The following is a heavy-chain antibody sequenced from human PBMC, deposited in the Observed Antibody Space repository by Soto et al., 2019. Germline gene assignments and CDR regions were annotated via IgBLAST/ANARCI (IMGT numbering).Heavy chain of an antibody. J-gene: IGHJ4*02. D-gene: IGHD4-4*01. CDR2: ISSSGYT. V-gene: IGHV3-23*01. CDR3: AQDIIDYSNSYFDY. CDR1: GFSFSNYA. Sequence: GGSLRLSCATSGFSFSNYAMSWVRQAPGKGLEWVAGISSSGYTYYVDSLKGRFTISRDNSKNSLYLQMNSLRAEDTAVYYCAQDIIDYSNSYFDYWGQGTLVTVYS.